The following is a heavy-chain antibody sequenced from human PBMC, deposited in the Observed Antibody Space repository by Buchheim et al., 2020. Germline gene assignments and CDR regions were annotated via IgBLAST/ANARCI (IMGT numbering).Heavy chain of an antibody. CDR3: ARGLMATEYYYYYYGMDV. CDR1: GFTFSSYS. D-gene: IGHD2-8*01. J-gene: IGHJ6*02. CDR2: ISSSSSTI. Sequence: EVQLVESGGGLVQPGGSLRLSCAASGFTFSSYSMNWVRQAPGKGLEWVSYISSSSSTIYYADSVKGRFTISRDNAKNSLYLQMNSLRAEDTAVYYCARGLMATEYYYYYYGMDVWGQGTT. V-gene: IGHV3-48*01.